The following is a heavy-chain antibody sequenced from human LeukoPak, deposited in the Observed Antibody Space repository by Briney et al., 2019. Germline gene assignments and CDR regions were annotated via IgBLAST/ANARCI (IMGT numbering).Heavy chain of an antibody. D-gene: IGHD1-1*01. Sequence: PGGSLRLSCAVSGFSVSNNYITWVRQAPGKGLEWVSAISGSGGSTYYADSVKGRFTISRDNSKNTLYLQMNSLRAEDTAVYYCAKVMPERQGDYWGQGTLVTVSS. V-gene: IGHV3-23*01. J-gene: IGHJ4*02. CDR3: AKVMPERQGDY. CDR1: GFSVSNNY. CDR2: ISGSGGST.